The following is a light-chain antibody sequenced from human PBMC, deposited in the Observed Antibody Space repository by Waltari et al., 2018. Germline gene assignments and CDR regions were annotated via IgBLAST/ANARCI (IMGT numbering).Light chain of an antibody. Sequence: QSALTPPRSVSGSPGQSVTISCTGTSSDVGGYNLVSWYQHHPGNAPKLLIFDVTKRPSGVPDRFSGSKSGNTASLTISGLQAEDEADYYCCSYAGTYTFELFGGGTKLTVL. CDR3: CSYAGTYTFEL. CDR1: SSDVGGYNL. V-gene: IGLV2-11*01. CDR2: DVT. J-gene: IGLJ2*01.